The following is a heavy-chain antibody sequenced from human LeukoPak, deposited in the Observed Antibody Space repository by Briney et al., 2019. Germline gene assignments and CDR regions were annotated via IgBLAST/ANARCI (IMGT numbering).Heavy chain of an antibody. V-gene: IGHV4-38-2*02. Sequence: PSETLSLTCTVSGYSISSGYYWGWIRQPPGKGLEWIGSIYHSGSTYYNPSLKSRVTISVDTSKNQFSLKLSSVTAADTAVYYCAGQHWLQLNWFDPWGQGTLVTVSS. D-gene: IGHD5-24*01. J-gene: IGHJ5*02. CDR2: IYHSGST. CDR1: GYSISSGYY. CDR3: AGQHWLQLNWFDP.